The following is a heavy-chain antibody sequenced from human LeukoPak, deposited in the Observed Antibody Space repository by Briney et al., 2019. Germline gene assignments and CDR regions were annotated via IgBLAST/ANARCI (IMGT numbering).Heavy chain of an antibody. J-gene: IGHJ4*02. CDR2: ISYDGSTK. V-gene: IGHV3-30*04. D-gene: IGHD1-26*01. CDR3: ARDSYSGSYFDY. CDR1: GFTFRSFA. Sequence: GGSLRLSCTASGFTFRSFAVHWVRQAPGKGLEWVAIISYDGSTKWYADSVKGRFTISRDNSKNTLYLQMNSLRAEDTADYYCARDSYSGSYFDYWGQGTLVTVSS.